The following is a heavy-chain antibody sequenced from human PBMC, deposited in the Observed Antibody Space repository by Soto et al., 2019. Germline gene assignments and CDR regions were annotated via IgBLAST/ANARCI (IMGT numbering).Heavy chain of an antibody. CDR3: ARAFTSIGLFDC. Sequence: NPSETLSLTCAVSGGSINSGGYSWSWIRQPPGKGLEWVGYLYHGGATYSNPSLKSRVSISVDWSKNQFSLKLNSVTAADTAVYYCARAFTSIGLFDCWGPGILVTVSS. CDR2: LYHGGAT. J-gene: IGHJ4*02. D-gene: IGHD2-21*01. V-gene: IGHV4-30-2*01. CDR1: GGSINSGGYS.